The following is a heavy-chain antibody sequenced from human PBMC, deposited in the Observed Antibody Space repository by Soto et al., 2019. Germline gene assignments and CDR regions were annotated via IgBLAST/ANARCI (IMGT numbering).Heavy chain of an antibody. CDR2: ISYDGTNK. J-gene: IGHJ4*02. CDR1: GFTFSSYG. CDR3: AGGYGLTYFDY. D-gene: IGHD1-1*01. Sequence: QVQLVESGGGVVQPGRSLRLSCAASGFTFSSYGMHWVRQAPGKGLEWVAVISYDGTNKYYADSVKGRFTISRDNSKNTLYLQINSQRAEDTAVYYCAGGYGLTYFDYWGQGTLVTVSS. V-gene: IGHV3-30*03.